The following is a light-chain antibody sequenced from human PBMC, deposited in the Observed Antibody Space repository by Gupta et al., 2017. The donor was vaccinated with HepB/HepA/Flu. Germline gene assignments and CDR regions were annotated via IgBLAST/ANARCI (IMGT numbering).Light chain of an antibody. J-gene: IGKJ2*01. CDR3: QQSYSTPPYT. CDR2: AAS. Sequence: DIQMTQSPSSLSASVGDRVTITCRASQSISSYLNWYQQKPGKAPKLLIYAASSLQSGVPSRVSGSGSGTDFTLTISSLQPEDFATYYCQQSYSTPPYTCGQGTKLEIK. V-gene: IGKV1-39*01. CDR1: QSISSY.